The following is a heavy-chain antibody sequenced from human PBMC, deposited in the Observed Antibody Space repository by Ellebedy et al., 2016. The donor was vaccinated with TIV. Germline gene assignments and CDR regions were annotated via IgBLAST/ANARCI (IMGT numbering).Heavy chain of an antibody. CDR2: IYYSGST. J-gene: IGHJ4*02. Sequence: MPSETLSLTCAVYGGSFSNYYWSWIRQPPGKGLEWIGYIYYSGSTNYSPSLKSRVTISVDTSKNQFSLKVSSVTAADTAVYYCARQDSSGWLDYWGQGIPVTVSS. CDR3: ARQDSSGWLDY. D-gene: IGHD6-19*01. V-gene: IGHV4-59*08. CDR1: GGSFSNYY.